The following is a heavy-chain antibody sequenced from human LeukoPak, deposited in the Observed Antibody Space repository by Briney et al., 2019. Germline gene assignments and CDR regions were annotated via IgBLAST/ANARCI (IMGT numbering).Heavy chain of an antibody. CDR1: GGSFSGYY. D-gene: IGHD5-12*01. V-gene: IGHV4-34*01. Sequence: PSETLSLTCAVYGGSFSGYYWSWIRQPPGKGLEWIGEIKHSGSTNYNPSLKSRVTISVDTSKNQFSLKLSSVTAADTAVYYCARDNRRRATMTSGGGYFDYWGQGTLVTVSS. J-gene: IGHJ4*02. CDR3: ARDNRRRATMTSGGGYFDY. CDR2: IKHSGST.